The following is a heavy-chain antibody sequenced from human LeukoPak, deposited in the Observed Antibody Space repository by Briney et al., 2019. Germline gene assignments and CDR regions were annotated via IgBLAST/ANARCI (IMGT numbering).Heavy chain of an antibody. CDR3: ARDRAPSITMVPGILYGMDV. J-gene: IGHJ6*02. D-gene: IGHD3-10*01. CDR2: IYYSGST. V-gene: IGHV4-39*07. Sequence: SETLSLTCTVSGGSISSSSYYWGWIRQPPGKGLEWIGSIYYSGSTYYNPSLKSRVTISVDTSKNQFSLKLSSVTAADTAVYFCARDRAPSITMVPGILYGMDVWGQGTTVTVSS. CDR1: GGSISSSSYY.